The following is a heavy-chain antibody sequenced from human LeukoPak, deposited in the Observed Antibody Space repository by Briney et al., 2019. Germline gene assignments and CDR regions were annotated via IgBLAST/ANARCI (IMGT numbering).Heavy chain of an antibody. CDR2: ISSSGSTI. D-gene: IGHD2-2*01. V-gene: IGHV3-11*04. CDR1: GFTFRDYY. Sequence: GGSLRLSCAASGFTFRDYYMSWIRQAPGKGLEWVSYISSSGSTIYYADSVKGRFTISRDNAKNSLYLQMNSLRAEDTAVYYCARLRYCSSPCFDPWGQGTLVTVSS. CDR3: ARLRYCSSPCFDP. J-gene: IGHJ5*02.